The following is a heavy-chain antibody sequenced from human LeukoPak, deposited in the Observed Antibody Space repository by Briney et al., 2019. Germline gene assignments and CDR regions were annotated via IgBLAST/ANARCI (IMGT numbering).Heavy chain of an antibody. V-gene: IGHV1-2*02. Sequence: ASVKVSCKASGYSFTGYFIHWVRQAPGQGLEWMGCIDPNSGDTKYAQKFQGRVSMPRDTSTRTDYMELSRLRSDDTAVYFCARSGSTGYSLDYWGQGTLVTVFS. J-gene: IGHJ4*02. CDR1: GYSFTGYF. CDR3: ARSGSTGYSLDY. D-gene: IGHD3-22*01. CDR2: IDPNSGDT.